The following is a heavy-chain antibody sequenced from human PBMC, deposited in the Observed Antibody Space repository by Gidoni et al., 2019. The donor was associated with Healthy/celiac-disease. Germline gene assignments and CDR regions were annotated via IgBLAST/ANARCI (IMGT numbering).Heavy chain of an antibody. V-gene: IGHV3-21*01. D-gene: IGHD3-3*01. CDR1: GLTFRSYS. CDR3: ARDLAFWSGYYYYYYGMDV. Sequence: EVQLVESGGGLVKPGGSLTLSCAASGLTFRSYSMNWVRQAPGKGLEWVSAISSRSSYIYYADTVKGRFTISRDNAKNSLYLQMNSLRAEDTAVYYCARDLAFWSGYYYYYYGMDVWGKGTTVTVSS. J-gene: IGHJ6*04. CDR2: ISSRSSYI.